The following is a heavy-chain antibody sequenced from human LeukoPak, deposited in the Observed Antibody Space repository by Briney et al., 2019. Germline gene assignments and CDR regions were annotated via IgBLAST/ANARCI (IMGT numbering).Heavy chain of an antibody. J-gene: IGHJ4*02. Sequence: KPSETLSLTCIVSGGSISSSSYYWGWIRQPPGKGLQWIGSIYYSGSTYYNPSLNSRVTISVDTSKNLFSLEVSYVTAADTAVYYCARPNSLGENYFDYWGQGTLVTVSS. V-gene: IGHV4-39*01. D-gene: IGHD3-10*01. CDR3: ARPNSLGENYFDY. CDR2: IYYSGST. CDR1: GGSISSSSYY.